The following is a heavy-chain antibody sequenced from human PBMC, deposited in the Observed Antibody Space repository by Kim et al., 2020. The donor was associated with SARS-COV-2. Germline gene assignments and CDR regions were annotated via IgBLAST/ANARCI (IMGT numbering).Heavy chain of an antibody. Sequence: SVKVSCKASGFTFTSSAVQWVRQARGQRLEWIGWIVVGSGNTNYAQKFQERVTITRDMSTSTAYMELSSLRSEDTAVYYCAAETYDFWSGYYIPQDPWGQGTLVTVSS. J-gene: IGHJ5*02. D-gene: IGHD3-3*01. V-gene: IGHV1-58*01. CDR3: AAETYDFWSGYYIPQDP. CDR1: GFTFTSSA. CDR2: IVVGSGNT.